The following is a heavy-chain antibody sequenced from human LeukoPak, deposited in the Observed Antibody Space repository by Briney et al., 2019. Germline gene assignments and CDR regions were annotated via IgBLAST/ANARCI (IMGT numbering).Heavy chain of an antibody. D-gene: IGHD4-17*01. V-gene: IGHV4-4*07. CDR2: IYTSGST. J-gene: IGHJ6*03. Sequence: PSETLSLTCTVSGGSISSYYWSWIRQPAGKGLEWIGRIYTSGSTTYNPSLKSRVTTSVDTSKNQFSLKLSSVTAADTAVYYCAXXXXXXXXDYGYYYYYMDVWGKGTTVTISS. CDR3: AXXXXXXXXDYGYYYYYMDV. CDR1: GGSISSYY.